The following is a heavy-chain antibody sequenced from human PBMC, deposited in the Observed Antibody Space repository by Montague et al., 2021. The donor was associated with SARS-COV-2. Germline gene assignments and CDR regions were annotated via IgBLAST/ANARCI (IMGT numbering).Heavy chain of an antibody. CDR1: GFTFSSYS. J-gene: IGHJ3*02. CDR3: ARGSVYNWNGDDDAFDI. Sequence: SLRLSCAASGFTFSSYSMNWVRQAPGKGLEWVSSISSSSSYIYYADSVKGRFTISRDNAKNSLYLKMNSLRAEDTAVYYCARGSVYNWNGDDDAFDIWGQGTMVTVSS. V-gene: IGHV3-21*01. D-gene: IGHD1-1*01. CDR2: ISSSSSYI.